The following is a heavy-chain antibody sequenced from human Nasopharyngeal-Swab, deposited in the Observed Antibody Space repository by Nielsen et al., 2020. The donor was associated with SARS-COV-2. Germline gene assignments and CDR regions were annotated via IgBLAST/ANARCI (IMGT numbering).Heavy chain of an antibody. D-gene: IGHD4-17*01. CDR3: AGGGDYGDEGAFDI. J-gene: IGHJ3*02. Sequence: GESLKISCAASGFTFSDYYMSWIRQAPGKGLEWVSYISSSGSTIYYADSVKGRFTISRDNAKNSLYLQMNSMRAEDTAVYYCAGGGDYGDEGAFDIWGQVTMVTVSS. CDR2: ISSSGSTI. CDR1: GFTFSDYY. V-gene: IGHV3-11*01.